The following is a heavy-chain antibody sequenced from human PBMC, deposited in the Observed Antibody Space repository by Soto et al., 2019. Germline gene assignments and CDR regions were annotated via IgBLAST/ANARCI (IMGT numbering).Heavy chain of an antibody. D-gene: IGHD6-19*01. V-gene: IGHV4-39*01. CDR1: GGSISSSSYY. CDR2: LYYTGKT. J-gene: IGHJ1*01. Sequence: QVQLQESGPGLVKPSETLPLTCTVSGGSISSSSYYWGWFRQPPGKGLEWIGSLYYTGKTYYNPSLKTRVTITADTSRNQFSLKLNSATAADTAVDYCAAYGSGWTIESFQRWGLGTLVTVSS. CDR3: AAYGSGWTIESFQR.